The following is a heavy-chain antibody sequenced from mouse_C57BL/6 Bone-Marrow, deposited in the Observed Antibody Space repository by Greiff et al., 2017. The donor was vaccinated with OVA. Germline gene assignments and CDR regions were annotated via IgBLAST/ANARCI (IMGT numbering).Heavy chain of an antibody. CDR2: INPSSGYT. D-gene: IGHD1-1*01. CDR1: GYTFTSYW. Sequence: VQLQQSGAELAKPGASVKLSCKASGYTFTSYWMHWVKQRPGQGLEWIGYINPSSGYTKYNQKFKDKATLTEDKSSSTAYMQLSSLTYEDSAVYYCARADGSRYFDVWGKGTTVTVSS. J-gene: IGHJ1*03. V-gene: IGHV1-7*01. CDR3: ARADGSRYFDV.